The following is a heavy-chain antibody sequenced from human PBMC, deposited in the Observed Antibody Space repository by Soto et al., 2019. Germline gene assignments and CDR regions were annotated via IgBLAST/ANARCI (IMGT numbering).Heavy chain of an antibody. Sequence: VQLVQSGAELKKPGASVRVSCKASGYTFTSFGLSWVRQAPGQGPEWMGWISPETGKTAYSYKFQDRVTMTTDASTTTLYLDLGSLRSDDTAVYYCTRDFFVISTSTVTTDAYWGQGTLVTVSS. CDR2: ISPETGKT. D-gene: IGHD3-16*02. V-gene: IGHV1-18*04. CDR3: TRDFFVISTSTVTTDAY. CDR1: GYTFTSFG. J-gene: IGHJ4*02.